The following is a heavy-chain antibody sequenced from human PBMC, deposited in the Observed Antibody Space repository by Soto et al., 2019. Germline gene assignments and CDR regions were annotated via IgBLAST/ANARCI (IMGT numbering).Heavy chain of an antibody. CDR3: ARGSTGYSSSWYRY. V-gene: IGHV4-59*08. D-gene: IGHD6-13*01. CDR2: IYNSGST. Sequence: PSETLXLTCTVSGGSISSYYWSWIRQPPGKGLEWIGYIYNSGSTNYNPSLKSRVTISVDTSKNQFSLKLSSVTAADTAVYYCARGSTGYSSSWYRYWGQGTLVTVSS. J-gene: IGHJ4*02. CDR1: GGSISSYY.